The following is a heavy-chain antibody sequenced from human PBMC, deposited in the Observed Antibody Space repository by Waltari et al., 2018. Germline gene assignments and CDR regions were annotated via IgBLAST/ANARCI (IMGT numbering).Heavy chain of an antibody. J-gene: IGHJ4*02. V-gene: IGHV5-51*01. D-gene: IGHD3-10*01. Sequence: WIGWVRQMPGKGLEWLGIIYPGDSDTRYSPSFQGQVTISADKSISTAYLQWSSLKASDTAMYYCARRIGSGSYWDYWGQGTLVTVSS. CDR1: W. CDR3: ARRIGSGSYWDY. CDR2: IYPGDSDT.